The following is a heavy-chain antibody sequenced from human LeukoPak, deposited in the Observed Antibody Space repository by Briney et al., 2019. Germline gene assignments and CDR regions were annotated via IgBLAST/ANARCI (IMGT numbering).Heavy chain of an antibody. V-gene: IGHV1-2*02. CDR3: ARELSIVVVPSHWFDP. CDR1: GYTFPGYY. CDR2: INPNSGGT. Sequence: ASVKVSCKASGYTFPGYYMHWVRQAPGQGLEWMGWINPNSGGTNYAQKFQRRVTMTTDTSISTAYMELSRLRSDDTAVYYCARELSIVVVPSHWFDPWGQGTLVNVSS. D-gene: IGHD2-2*01. J-gene: IGHJ5*02.